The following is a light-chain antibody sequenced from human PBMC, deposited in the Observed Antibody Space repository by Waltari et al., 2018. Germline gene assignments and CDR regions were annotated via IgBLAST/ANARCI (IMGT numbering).Light chain of an antibody. Sequence: DIQMTQSPSTLSASVGDRVTITCRASQSFGSRLAWYQQKPRKSPRLLIYETSSLQSGVPSRFSGSGSGTEFTLTISSLQPDDFATYYCQHYNGYPYTFGQGTKLEIK. J-gene: IGKJ2*01. CDR3: QHYNGYPYT. V-gene: IGKV1-5*03. CDR2: ETS. CDR1: QSFGSR.